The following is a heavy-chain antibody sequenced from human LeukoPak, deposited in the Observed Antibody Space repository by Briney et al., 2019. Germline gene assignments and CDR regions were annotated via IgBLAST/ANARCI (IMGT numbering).Heavy chain of an antibody. D-gene: IGHD1-26*01. V-gene: IGHV4-59*01. CDR3: ARAGTYSGSYRFDS. J-gene: IGHJ4*02. CDR2: IYYSGST. Sequence: EPSETLSLTCTVSGGSISSYYWSWIRQPPGKGLEWIGYIYYSGSTYYNPSLKSRVTISVDTSKNQFSLNLSSVTAADTAVYYCARAGTYSGSYRFDSWGQGTLVTVSS. CDR1: GGSISSYY.